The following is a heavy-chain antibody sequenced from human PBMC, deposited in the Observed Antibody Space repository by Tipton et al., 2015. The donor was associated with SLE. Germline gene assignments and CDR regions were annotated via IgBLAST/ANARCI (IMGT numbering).Heavy chain of an antibody. J-gene: IGHJ3*01. V-gene: IGHV3-53*05. CDR3: AAATMLDGYYRGAFDL. D-gene: IGHD3-3*01. Sequence: SLRLSCVGSGVNVSTNYMNWVRQAPGKGLEWVAVLYDRGTTYHADSVQGRFTVSRDTSKNTVYFEMNRLRSEDTAVYYCAAATMLDGYYRGAFDLWGQG. CDR2: LYDRGTT. CDR1: GVNVSTNY.